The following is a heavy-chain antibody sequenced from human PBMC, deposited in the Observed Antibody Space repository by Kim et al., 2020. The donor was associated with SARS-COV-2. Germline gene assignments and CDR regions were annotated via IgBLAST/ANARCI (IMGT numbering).Heavy chain of an antibody. D-gene: IGHD3-9*01. J-gene: IGHJ4*02. V-gene: IGHV4-39*01. Sequence: SETLSLTCSVSGGHINTSHYYWAWMRQPPGKGLVWIGSFYHRGSTYYNPSLKSRVTISVDTSRNQFSLNMASVTADDAVVYYCARRTEAGGSFEFWCQG. CDR3: ARRTEAGGSFEF. CDR1: GGHINTSHYY. CDR2: FYHRGST.